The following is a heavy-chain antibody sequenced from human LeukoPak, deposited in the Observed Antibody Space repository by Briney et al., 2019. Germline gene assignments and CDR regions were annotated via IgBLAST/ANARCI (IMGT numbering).Heavy chain of an antibody. J-gene: IGHJ4*02. CDR3: AREGSAYDYYFDY. CDR2: IYNSGST. D-gene: IGHD5-12*01. V-gene: IGHV4-59*11. CDR1: GGSISSHY. Sequence: PSETLSLTCTVSGGSISSHYWSWIRQPPGKGLEWIGYIYNSGSTNYNPSLKSRVTISVDTSKNQFSLKLSSVTAADTAVYYCAREGSAYDYYFDYWGQGILVTVSS.